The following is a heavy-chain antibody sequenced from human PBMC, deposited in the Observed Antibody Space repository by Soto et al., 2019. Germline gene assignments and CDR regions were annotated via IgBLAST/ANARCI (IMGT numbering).Heavy chain of an antibody. Sequence: SSETLSLTCTVSGGSISSSSYYWGWIRQPPGKGLEWIGSIYYSGSTYYNPSLKSRVTISVDTSKNQFSLKLSSVTAADTAVYYCARGVAVAAFDYWGQGTLVTVSS. D-gene: IGHD6-19*01. CDR1: GGSISSSSYY. CDR3: ARGVAVAAFDY. CDR2: IYYSGST. J-gene: IGHJ4*02. V-gene: IGHV4-39*07.